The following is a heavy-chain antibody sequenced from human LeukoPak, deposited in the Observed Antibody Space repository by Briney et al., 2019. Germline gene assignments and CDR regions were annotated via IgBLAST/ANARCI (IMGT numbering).Heavy chain of an antibody. D-gene: IGHD1-26*01. V-gene: IGHV3-30*04. J-gene: IGHJ3*02. CDR3: AREFEEGELNAFDI. CDR2: ISYDGSNK. CDR1: GFTFSSYA. Sequence: GRSLRLSCAASGFTFSSYAMHWVRQAPGKGLEWVAVISYDGSNKYYADSVKGRFTISRDNSKNTLYLQMNSLRAGDTAVYYYAREFEEGELNAFDIWGQGTMVTVSS.